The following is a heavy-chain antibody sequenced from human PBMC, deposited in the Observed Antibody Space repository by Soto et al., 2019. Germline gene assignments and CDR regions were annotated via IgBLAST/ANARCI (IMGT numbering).Heavy chain of an antibody. CDR3: ARGSVVAATLFDY. Sequence: QVQLQESGPGLVKPSQTLSLTCTVSGGSISSGGYYWSWIRQHPGKGLEWIGYIYYSGSTYYNPSLKGRVTISVDTSKNQCSLKLSSVTAADTAVYYCARGSVVAATLFDYWGQGTLVTVSS. V-gene: IGHV4-31*03. D-gene: IGHD2-15*01. CDR2: IYYSGST. CDR1: GGSISSGGYY. J-gene: IGHJ4*02.